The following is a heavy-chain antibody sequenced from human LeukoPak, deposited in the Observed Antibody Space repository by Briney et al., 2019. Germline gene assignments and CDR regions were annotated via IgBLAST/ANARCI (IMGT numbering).Heavy chain of an antibody. D-gene: IGHD3-9*01. CDR3: AKARYYDILTGLNFDY. Sequence: GGSLRLSCAASGFTFSSYSMNWVRQAPGTGLEWVSSISSSSSYIYYADSVKGRFTISRDNAKNSLYLQMNSLRAEDTALYYCAKARYYDILTGLNFDYWGQGTLVTVSS. CDR2: ISSSSSYI. V-gene: IGHV3-21*04. CDR1: GFTFSSYS. J-gene: IGHJ4*02.